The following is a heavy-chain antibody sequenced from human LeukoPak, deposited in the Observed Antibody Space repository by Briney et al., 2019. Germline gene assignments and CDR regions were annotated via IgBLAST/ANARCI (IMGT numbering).Heavy chain of an antibody. CDR3: ARDTIYYYYGMDV. V-gene: IGHV4-61*01. CDR2: IYTSGST. J-gene: IGHJ6*02. CDR1: GGSVSSGSYY. Sequence: PSETLSLTCTVSGGSVSSGSYYWSWIRQPPGKGLEWIGRIYTSGSTNYNPSLKSRVTMSVDTSKNQFSLKLSSVTAADTAVYYCARDTIYYYYGMDVWGQGTTVTVSS. D-gene: IGHD2-2*01.